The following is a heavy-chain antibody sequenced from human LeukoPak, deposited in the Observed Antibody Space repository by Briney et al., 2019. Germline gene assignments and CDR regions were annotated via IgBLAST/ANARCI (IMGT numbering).Heavy chain of an antibody. J-gene: IGHJ3*02. Sequence: GGSLRLSCAASGFTFSSYAMSWVRQAPGKGLEWVSAISGRGGSTYYADSVKVRFTISRDNSKNTLSLQMTSLRAEDTAVYYCAKDQIGPQPRDAFDIWGQGTMVTVSS. V-gene: IGHV3-23*01. CDR2: ISGRGGST. CDR1: GFTFSSYA. CDR3: AKDQIGPQPRDAFDI.